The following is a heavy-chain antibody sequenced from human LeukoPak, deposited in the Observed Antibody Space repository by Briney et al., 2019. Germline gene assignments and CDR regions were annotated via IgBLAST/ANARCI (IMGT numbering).Heavy chain of an antibody. D-gene: IGHD6-19*01. CDR3: AKHSRQGLAGGFDY. CDR2: IYSGGST. V-gene: IGHV3-53*01. J-gene: IGHJ4*02. CDR1: GFTFSSNY. Sequence: GGSLRLSCAASGFTFSSNYMSWVRQAPGKGLEWVSVIYSGGSTYYADSVKGRFTISRDNSKNTLDLQMKSLRAEDTAVYYCAKHSRQGLAGGFDYWGQGTLVTVSS.